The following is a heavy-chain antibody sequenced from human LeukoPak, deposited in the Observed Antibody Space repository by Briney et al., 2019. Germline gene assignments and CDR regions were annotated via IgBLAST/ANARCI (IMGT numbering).Heavy chain of an antibody. CDR1: GGSIGSYY. Sequence: SETLSLTCTVSGGSIGSYYWSWIRLPPGKGLEWIGYIYDGGSTNYNPSLKSRVTISVDTSTNQFSLKLSSVTAADTAVYYCARCLSGTYYDYWGQGTLVTVSS. CDR3: ARCLSGTYYDY. CDR2: IYDGGST. J-gene: IGHJ4*02. V-gene: IGHV4-59*01. D-gene: IGHD1-26*01.